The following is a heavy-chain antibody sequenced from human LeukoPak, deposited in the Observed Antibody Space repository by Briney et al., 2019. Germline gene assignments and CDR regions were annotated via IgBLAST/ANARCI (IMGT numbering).Heavy chain of an antibody. D-gene: IGHD6-13*01. CDR1: GFTFSSYA. CDR2: ISSGGSNI. J-gene: IGHJ4*02. CDR3: ARDVGAAGTPLDY. Sequence: EPGGSLRLSCAASGFTFSSYAMNWVRQAPGKGLEGGSYISSGGSNIYYADSVKGRCIISRDNAKNSLYLQMNSLRAEDTAVYYCARDVGAAGTPLDYWGQGTLVTVSS. V-gene: IGHV3-48*03.